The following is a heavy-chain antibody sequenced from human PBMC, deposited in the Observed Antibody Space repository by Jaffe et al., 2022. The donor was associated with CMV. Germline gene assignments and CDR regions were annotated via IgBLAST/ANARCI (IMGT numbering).Heavy chain of an antibody. CDR1: GFTFSSYW. CDR2: IKPDGREK. J-gene: IGHJ3*02. Sequence: EVQLVESGGGLVQPGGSLRVSCAASGFTFSSYWMNWVRQAPGKGLEWVANIKPDGREKHYVDSVKGRFTISRDNDKNSLYLQMSSLRAEDTAVYYCARPPGGNVAFDIWGQGTMVTVSS. CDR3: ARPPGGNVAFDI. V-gene: IGHV3-7*03. D-gene: IGHD2-15*01.